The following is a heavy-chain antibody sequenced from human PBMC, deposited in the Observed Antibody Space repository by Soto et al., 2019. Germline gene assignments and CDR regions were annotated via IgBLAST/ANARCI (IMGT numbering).Heavy chain of an antibody. V-gene: IGHV3-23*01. D-gene: IGHD3-16*01. CDR3: SKEGRGSPDYHCDEGMDV. J-gene: IGHJ6*02. CDR2: ISGSGGST. Sequence: PGGSLRLSCPASGFAFSSYAMSWVRQAPGKGLEWVSAISGSGGSTYYADSVKGRFTISRDNSKNKLYLPMNSLRAEDTALYYCSKEGRGSPDYHCDEGMDVWGQGTMVTVSS. CDR1: GFAFSSYA.